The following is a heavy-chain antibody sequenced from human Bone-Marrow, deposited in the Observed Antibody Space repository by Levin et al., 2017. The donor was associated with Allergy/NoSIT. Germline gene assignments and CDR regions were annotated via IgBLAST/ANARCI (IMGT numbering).Heavy chain of an antibody. V-gene: IGHV5-51*01. D-gene: IGHD4-17*01. CDR1: GSSFASHW. J-gene: IGHJ2*01. CDR3: ARGLYGDLPLYWYFEI. Sequence: HGESLKISCQGSGSSFASHWIAWVRQKPGKGLEWMGIIYPGDSDTRYSPSFQGQVTLSADKSIRTAYLQWSSLKASDTAVYYCARGLYGDLPLYWYFEIWGRGTMVTVSS. CDR2: IYPGDSDT.